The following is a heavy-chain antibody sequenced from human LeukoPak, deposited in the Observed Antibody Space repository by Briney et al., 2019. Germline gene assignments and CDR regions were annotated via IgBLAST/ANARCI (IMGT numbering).Heavy chain of an antibody. D-gene: IGHD3-10*01. Sequence: GGSLRLSCAASGFTSSSYGMHWVRQAPGKGLEWVAFIRYDGSNKYYADSVKGRFTISRDNSKNTLYLQMNSLKTEDTAVYYCTTDVYYGSGSYYVGYWGQGTLVTVSS. J-gene: IGHJ4*02. CDR3: TTDVYYGSGSYYVGY. CDR2: IRYDGSNK. V-gene: IGHV3-30*02. CDR1: GFTSSSYG.